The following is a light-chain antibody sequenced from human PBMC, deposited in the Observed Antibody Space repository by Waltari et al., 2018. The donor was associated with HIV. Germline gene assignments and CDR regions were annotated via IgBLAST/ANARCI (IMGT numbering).Light chain of an antibody. CDR3: QQRSNWPT. V-gene: IGKV3-11*01. J-gene: IGKJ5*01. CDR2: DAS. CDR1: QSVSSY. Sequence: EIVLTQSPATLSLSPGERATLSCRASQSVSSYLAWYQQKPGQAPRLLMHDASHRATGIPARVSGGGSGTDFTLTISSLVPEDFAVYYCQQRSNWPTFGQGTRLEIK.